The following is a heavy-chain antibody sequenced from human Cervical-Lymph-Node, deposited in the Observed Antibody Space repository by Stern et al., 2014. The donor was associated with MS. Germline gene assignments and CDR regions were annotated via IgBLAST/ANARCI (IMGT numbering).Heavy chain of an antibody. V-gene: IGHV1-2*02. Sequence: QVQLVQSGAEVKKPGASVQVSCKPSGFTFTNYYIHWLRQAPGQRHEWMGRISPKNGDTNYAPKFQGRVTMTRDTSVDLVSLEVTGLRFDDTAVYYCAENMDIWGQGTTVTVSS. J-gene: IGHJ6*02. CDR2: ISPKNGDT. CDR3: AENMDI. CDR1: GFTFTNYY.